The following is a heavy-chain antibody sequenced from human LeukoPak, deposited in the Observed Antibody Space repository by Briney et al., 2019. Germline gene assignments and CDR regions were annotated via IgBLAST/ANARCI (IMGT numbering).Heavy chain of an antibody. D-gene: IGHD5-12*01. V-gene: IGHV4-34*01. Sequence: SETLSLTCAVSGGSLSPHYWSWIRRPLGKGLEWIGEINNRGTTNYSPSLRGRATISVDTSKNQFSLRLTSVTAADTAMYYCARVPLWWLTPFNFWGQGTLATVSS. CDR1: GGSLSPHY. J-gene: IGHJ4*02. CDR3: ARVPLWWLTPFNF. CDR2: INNRGTT.